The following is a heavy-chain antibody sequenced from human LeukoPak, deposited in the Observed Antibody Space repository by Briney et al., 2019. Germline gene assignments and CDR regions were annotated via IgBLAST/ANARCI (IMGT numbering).Heavy chain of an antibody. Sequence: SGTLSLTCVVSGGSISSSNWWSWVRQPPGKGLEWIGEMYHSGSTNYNPSLKSRVTISVDTSKNQFSLKLNSVTAADTAVYYCGRPNPDSSGYYGSFDPWGQGILVTVSS. D-gene: IGHD3-22*01. CDR2: MYHSGST. J-gene: IGHJ5*02. V-gene: IGHV4-4*02. CDR1: GGSISSSNW. CDR3: GRPNPDSSGYYGSFDP.